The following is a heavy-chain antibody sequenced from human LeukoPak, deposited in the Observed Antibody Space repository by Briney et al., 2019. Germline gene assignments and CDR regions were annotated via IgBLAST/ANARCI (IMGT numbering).Heavy chain of an antibody. J-gene: IGHJ6*03. D-gene: IGHD3-3*01. CDR2: ISAYNGNT. CDR3: ARRAXXFWSGYYTEGYYYMDV. CDR1: GYTFTSYG. Sequence: ASVKVSCKASGYTFTSYGISWVRQAPGQGLEWMGWISAYNGNTNYAQKLQGRVTMTTDTSTSTAYMELRSLRSDDTAVYYCARRAXXFWSGYYTEGYYYMDVWGKGTTVTVSS. V-gene: IGHV1-18*01.